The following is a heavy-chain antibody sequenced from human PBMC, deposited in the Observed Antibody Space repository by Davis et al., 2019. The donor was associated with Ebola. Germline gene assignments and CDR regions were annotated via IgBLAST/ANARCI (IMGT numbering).Heavy chain of an antibody. Sequence: MPSETLSLTCTVSGGSISSGDYYWSWIRQPPGKGLEWIGCIYYSGSTYYNPSLKSRVTISVDTSKNQFSLKLTSVTAADTAVYYCARAQNHDYGDFDYWGQGTLVTVSS. D-gene: IGHD4-17*01. J-gene: IGHJ4*02. CDR2: IYYSGST. CDR1: GGSISSGDYY. V-gene: IGHV4-30-4*01. CDR3: ARAQNHDYGDFDY.